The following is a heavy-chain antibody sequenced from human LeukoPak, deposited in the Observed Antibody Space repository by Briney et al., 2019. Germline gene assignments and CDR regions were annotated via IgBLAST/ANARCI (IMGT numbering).Heavy chain of an antibody. CDR1: GFTFSNYA. Sequence: PGGSLRLSCASSGFTFSNYAMAWVRQIPGKGLEWVSIFSGSGSSTYYADAVKGRFTVSRDNSKSTLYLHMNNLRVDDTAIYYCASRPAPSLGPLDYWGQGTLVTVSS. CDR2: FSGSGSST. J-gene: IGHJ4*02. D-gene: IGHD2-2*01. V-gene: IGHV3-23*01. CDR3: ASRPAPSLGPLDY.